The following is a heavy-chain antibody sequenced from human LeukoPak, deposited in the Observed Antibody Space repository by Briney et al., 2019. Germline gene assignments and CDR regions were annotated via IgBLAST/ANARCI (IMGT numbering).Heavy chain of an antibody. V-gene: IGHV4-31*03. Sequence: SQTLSLTCTVSGESISSSGYFWSWIRQRPGTGLEWIGYIYYTGSAYYNPSLESRVTISVDTSENQFSLRLNTVTAADTAVYYCARGSEFFAYWGQGIQIIVSS. CDR3: ARGSEFFAY. J-gene: IGHJ4*01. CDR1: GESISSSGYF. D-gene: IGHD3-3*01. CDR2: IYYTGSA.